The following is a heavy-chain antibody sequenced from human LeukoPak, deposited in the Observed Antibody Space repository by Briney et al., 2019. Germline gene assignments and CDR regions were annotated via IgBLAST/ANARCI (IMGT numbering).Heavy chain of an antibody. CDR1: GGSISSYY. CDR3: ARDPYYGSGSLRGYGMDV. Sequence: PSETLSLTCTLSGGSISSYYWSWIRHPPGEGLEWIGYIYYSGSTNYNPSHKSRVTISVDTSKNQFSLKLSSVTAVDTAVYYCARDPYYGSGSLRGYGMDVWGQGTTVTVSS. J-gene: IGHJ6*02. V-gene: IGHV4-59*12. CDR2: IYYSGST. D-gene: IGHD3-10*01.